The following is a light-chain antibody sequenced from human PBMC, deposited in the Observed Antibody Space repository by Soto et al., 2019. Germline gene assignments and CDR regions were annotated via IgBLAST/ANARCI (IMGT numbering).Light chain of an antibody. CDR2: GSS. CDR3: QQYGSSPFT. V-gene: IGKV3-20*01. J-gene: IGKJ3*01. Sequence: EIVLTQSPGTLSLSPGERATLSCWASQSISSNYLAWYQQKPGQPPRLLISGSSIRVTGIPKRFSGSASGTNFTLTISSLEPEYFAVFYCQQYGSSPFTFGPGTKVDFK. CDR1: QSISSNY.